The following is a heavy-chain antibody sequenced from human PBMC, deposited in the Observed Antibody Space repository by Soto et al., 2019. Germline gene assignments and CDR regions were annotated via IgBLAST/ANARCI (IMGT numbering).Heavy chain of an antibody. V-gene: IGHV1-69*13. J-gene: IGHJ3*02. CDR1: GCTFSSYA. Sequence: AVKVSCKASGCTFSSYAISWVRQAPGQGLEWMGGIIPIFGTANYAQKFQGRVTITADESTSTAYMELSSLRSEDTAVYYCARDRENYYDTKGAPDAFDIWGQGTMVTV. CDR3: ARDRENYYDTKGAPDAFDI. CDR2: IIPIFGTA. D-gene: IGHD3-22*01.